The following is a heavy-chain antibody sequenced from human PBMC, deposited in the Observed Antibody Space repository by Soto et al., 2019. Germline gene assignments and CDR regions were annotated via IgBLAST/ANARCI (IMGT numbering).Heavy chain of an antibody. CDR1: GFTFSSYA. D-gene: IGHD3-9*01. V-gene: IGHV3-23*01. Sequence: EVQLLESGGGLVQPGGSLRLSCAASGFTFSSYAVSWVRQAPGKGLEWVSTISSSGGGTYYADSVKGRFTISRDNSKNALYLQMNSLRAEDRAVFYCAKVGYILTAYDRGGAYFDYWGQGTLVTVSS. CDR2: ISSSGGGT. J-gene: IGHJ4*02. CDR3: AKVGYILTAYDRGGAYFDY.